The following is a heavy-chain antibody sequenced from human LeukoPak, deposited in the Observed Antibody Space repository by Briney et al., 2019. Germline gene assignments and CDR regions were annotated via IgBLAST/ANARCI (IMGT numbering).Heavy chain of an antibody. V-gene: IGHV4-59*08. CDR3: AKESGGWPVS. CDR2: IYYSGAT. D-gene: IGHD6-19*01. Sequence: PSEILSLTCAVSGTPIDVGYWSWFRQPPGKGLQWIGEIYYSGATKYNPALTSRVTISIQVMKSTLSLTMTSVTSADTAVYFCAKESGGWPVSWGQGTLVTVSS. CDR1: GTPIDVGY. J-gene: IGHJ5*02.